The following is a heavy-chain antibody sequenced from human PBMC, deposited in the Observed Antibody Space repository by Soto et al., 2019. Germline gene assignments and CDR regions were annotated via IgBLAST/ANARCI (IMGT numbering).Heavy chain of an antibody. CDR1: RFTFSSYS. V-gene: IGHV3-48*02. Sequence: EVQMVESGGGLVQPGGSLRLSCAASRFTFSSYSMNWVRQAPGKGLEWVSYISSSSSTIYYADSVKGRFTNSRDNAENSLYLQMNSLRDEDTAVYYCAGGVVISPDYWGQGTLVTVSS. D-gene: IGHD3-22*01. J-gene: IGHJ4*02. CDR3: AGGVVISPDY. CDR2: ISSSSSTI.